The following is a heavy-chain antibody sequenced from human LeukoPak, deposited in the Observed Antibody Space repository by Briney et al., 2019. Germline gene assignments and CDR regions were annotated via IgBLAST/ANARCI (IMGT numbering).Heavy chain of an antibody. CDR1: GYTFSGNY. D-gene: IGHD1-26*01. CDR3: ARDLGGSLLVFDY. CDR2: IIPNSGGT. Sequence: GASVKVSCKASGYTFSGNYLHWVRQAPGQGLEWMGWIIPNSGGTNYAQKFQGRVTMTRDTSISTAYMALSSLKSDDTAVYYRARDLGGSLLVFDYWGQGTLVTVSS. V-gene: IGHV1-2*02. J-gene: IGHJ4*02.